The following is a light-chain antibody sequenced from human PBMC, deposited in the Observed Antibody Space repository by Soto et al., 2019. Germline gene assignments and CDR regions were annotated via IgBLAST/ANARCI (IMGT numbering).Light chain of an antibody. Sequence: QSVLTQPPSASWTPGQRVTVSCSGSMSNIGSHPVHWYQQLPGTAPKLLIFNKNLRPSGVPDLFSGSKSGTSASLAISGLQSADEAHYYCSAWDDSLNGPVFGGGTKLTFL. CDR3: SAWDDSLNGPV. J-gene: IGLJ3*02. CDR2: NKN. CDR1: MSNIGSHP. V-gene: IGLV1-44*01.